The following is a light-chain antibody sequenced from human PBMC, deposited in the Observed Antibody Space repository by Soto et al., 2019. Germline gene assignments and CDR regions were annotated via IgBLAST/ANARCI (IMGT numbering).Light chain of an antibody. CDR3: QQSYSTPIT. J-gene: IGKJ5*01. V-gene: IGKV1-39*01. Sequence: DIPLTQSPSSLSASVSDGVSIXSRASQSISSYLNWYQQKPGKAPKLLIYAASSLQSGVPSRFSGSGSGTDFTLTISSLQPEDFATYYCQQSYSTPITFGQGTRLEIK. CDR2: AAS. CDR1: QSISSY.